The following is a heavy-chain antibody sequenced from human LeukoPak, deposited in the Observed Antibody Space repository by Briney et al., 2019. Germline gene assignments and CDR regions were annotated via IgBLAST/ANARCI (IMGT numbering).Heavy chain of an antibody. V-gene: IGHV4-31*03. Sequence: PSQTLSLTCTVSGGTISSGCYYWIWIRQPPGKGLEWIGYIYYSGNTYYNPSLKCRVTILVYPSKNQFSLKLSSVTAGDTAVDYCAREHVDRVATTQGGYFDYWGQGTLVTVSS. CDR2: IYYSGNT. D-gene: IGHD5-12*01. CDR3: AREHVDRVATTQGGYFDY. CDR1: GGTISSGCYY. J-gene: IGHJ4*02.